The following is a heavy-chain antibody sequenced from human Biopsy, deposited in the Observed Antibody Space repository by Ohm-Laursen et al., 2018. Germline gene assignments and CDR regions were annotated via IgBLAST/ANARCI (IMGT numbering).Heavy chain of an antibody. CDR2: IWYDGTNE. J-gene: IGHJ2*01. Sequence: SLRLSCAASGFTFGHYAMHWVRQAPGKGLEWISLIWYDGTNEDYAGSVKGRFTISRDNSKNTLYLQINTLALEDTAFYYCARGLSSGWYGYFDVWGRGTLVTVSS. D-gene: IGHD6-19*01. CDR3: ARGLSSGWYGYFDV. V-gene: IGHV3-33*04. CDR1: GFTFGHYA.